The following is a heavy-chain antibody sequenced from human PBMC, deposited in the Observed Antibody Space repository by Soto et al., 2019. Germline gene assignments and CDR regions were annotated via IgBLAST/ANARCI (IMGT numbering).Heavy chain of an antibody. CDR1: GYTFTSHG. V-gene: IGHV1-18*04. D-gene: IGHD2-2*02. CDR3: ARARYCASPSCYKHYYYGMDT. Sequence: QDQLVQSGAEVKKPGASVKISCEASGYTFTSHGISWVRQAPGQGLEWLGWISTYNSKTHYAQKVQGRVTMTTDTSTSTAYLDPRSLSFDYTAVYYCARARYCASPSCYKHYYYGMDTWGQGTTVTVSS. J-gene: IGHJ6*02. CDR2: ISTYNSKT.